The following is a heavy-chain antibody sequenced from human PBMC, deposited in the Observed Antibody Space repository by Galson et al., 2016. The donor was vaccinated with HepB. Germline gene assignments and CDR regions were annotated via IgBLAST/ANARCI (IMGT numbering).Heavy chain of an antibody. CDR3: VRNGYYCLDA. CDR1: GASIISNNYF. J-gene: IGHJ6*02. D-gene: IGHD2-15*01. Sequence: TLSLTCTVSGASIISNNYFWSWVRQQEGRGLEWIAYIHHTGRAYYNPSFSSRFFISVDKTWNQFPLKVNSVNAADTAVYSCVRNGYYCLDAWGQGTTVTVSS. V-gene: IGHV4-31*03. CDR2: IHHTGRA.